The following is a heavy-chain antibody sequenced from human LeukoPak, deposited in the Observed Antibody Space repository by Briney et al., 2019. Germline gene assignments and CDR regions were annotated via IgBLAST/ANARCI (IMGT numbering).Heavy chain of an antibody. V-gene: IGHV3-23*01. Sequence: SGGSLRLSCAAYGFTFSSYAMSWVRQAPGKGLEWVSAISGSGGSTYYADSVKGRFTISRDNSKSSLYLQMNSLRAEDTAVYYCANVEMATIFYWGQGTLVSVS. CDR1: GFTFSSYA. D-gene: IGHD5-24*01. CDR3: ANVEMATIFY. J-gene: IGHJ4*02. CDR2: ISGSGGST.